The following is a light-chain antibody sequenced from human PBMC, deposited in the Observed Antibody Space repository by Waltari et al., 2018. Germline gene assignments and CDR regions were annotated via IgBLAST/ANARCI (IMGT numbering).Light chain of an antibody. J-gene: IGLJ2*01. CDR2: DVT. CDR3: ASYTNTNTII. CDR1: INDIGYYNF. Sequence: QSALTQPASVSGSPGQSLTISCTGTINDIGYYNFVSWYQQHPGKAPRLIIFDVTRWPSWVSHPSSFSKSGSAASLTISGLQAEDESDYYCASYTNTNTIIFGEGTKVAVL. V-gene: IGLV2-14*03.